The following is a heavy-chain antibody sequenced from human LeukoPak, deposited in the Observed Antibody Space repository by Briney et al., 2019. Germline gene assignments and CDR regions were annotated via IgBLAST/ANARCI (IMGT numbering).Heavy chain of an antibody. CDR2: ISSPSTTI. V-gene: IGHV3-48*01. D-gene: IGHD1-1*01. CDR3: AKGKGNWNDGILDY. J-gene: IGHJ4*02. CDR1: GFTFSSYS. Sequence: PGGSLRLSCAASGFTFSSYSINWVRQAPGKGLEWVSYISSPSTTIYYADSVKGRFTISRDNSKNTLYLQMNSLRAEDTAVYYCAKGKGNWNDGILDYWGQGTLVTVSS.